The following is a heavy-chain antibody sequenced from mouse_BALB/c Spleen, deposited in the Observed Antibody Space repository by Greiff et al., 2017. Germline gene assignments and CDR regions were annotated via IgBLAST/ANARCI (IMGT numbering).Heavy chain of an antibody. CDR3: ARGGRVFYAMDY. CDR1: GYAFTNYL. Sequence: VQLQQSGAELVRPGTSVKVSCKASGYAFTNYLIEWVKQRPGQGLEWIGVINPGSGGTNYNEKFKGKATLTADKSSSTAYMQLSSLTSDDSAVYFCARGGRVFYAMDYWGQGTSVTVSS. J-gene: IGHJ4*01. CDR2: INPGSGGT. V-gene: IGHV1-54*01.